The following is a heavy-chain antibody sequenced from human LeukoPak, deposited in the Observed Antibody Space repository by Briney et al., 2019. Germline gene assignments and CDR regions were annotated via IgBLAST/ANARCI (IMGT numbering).Heavy chain of an antibody. Sequence: PGGSLRLSCAASGFTVSSNSMSWVRQAPGKGLEWLANIKDDGSEKYYVDSVKGRFTISRDNAKNSLYLQMNSLRAEDTAVYYCARGQLEDQNGDDFWSGYPFDYWGQGTLVTVSS. CDR1: GFTVSSNS. V-gene: IGHV3-7*01. J-gene: IGHJ4*02. D-gene: IGHD3-3*01. CDR2: IKDDGSEK. CDR3: ARGQLEDQNGDDFWSGYPFDY.